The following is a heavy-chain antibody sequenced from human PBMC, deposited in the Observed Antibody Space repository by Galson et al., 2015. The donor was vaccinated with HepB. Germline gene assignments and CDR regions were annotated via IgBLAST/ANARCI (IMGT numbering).Heavy chain of an antibody. CDR2: ISWNSGSI. CDR3: AGDAEYFQH. J-gene: IGHJ1*01. V-gene: IGHV3-9*01. D-gene: IGHD7-27*01. CDR1: GFTFDDYA. Sequence: SLRLSCAASGFTFDDYAMHWVRQAPGKGLEWVSGISWNSGSIGYADSVKGRFTISRDNAKNSLYLQMNSLRAEDTALYYCAGDAEYFQHWGQGTLVTVSS.